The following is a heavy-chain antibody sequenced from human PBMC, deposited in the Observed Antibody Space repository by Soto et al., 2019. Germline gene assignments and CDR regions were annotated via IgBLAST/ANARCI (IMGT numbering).Heavy chain of an antibody. V-gene: IGHV3-7*01. CDR1: GFTFSNYW. D-gene: IGHD3-10*01. CDR2: IKQDGSEK. Sequence: GGSLRLSCAASGFTFSNYWMSWVRQAPGKGLEWVANIKQDGSEKYYVDSVKGRFSISRDNAQTSLYLQMDSLRAEDSAVYYCARDIGTMLLGVRTVRIKRDYWGQGTLVTVSS. CDR3: ARDIGTMLLGVRTVRIKRDY. J-gene: IGHJ4*02.